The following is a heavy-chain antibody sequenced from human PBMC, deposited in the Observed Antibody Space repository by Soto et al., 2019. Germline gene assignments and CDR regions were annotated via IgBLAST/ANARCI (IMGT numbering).Heavy chain of an antibody. J-gene: IGHJ6*02. CDR3: AREGAARGYYYYGMDV. D-gene: IGHD3-16*01. CDR2: IYYSGST. V-gene: IGHV4-59*01. CDR1: GGSISSYY. Sequence: SETLCLTCTVSGGSISSYYWSWIRQPPGKGLEWIGYIYYSGSTNYNPSLKSRVTISVDTSKNQFSLKLSSVTAADTAVYYCAREGAARGYYYYGMDVWGQGTTVTVSS.